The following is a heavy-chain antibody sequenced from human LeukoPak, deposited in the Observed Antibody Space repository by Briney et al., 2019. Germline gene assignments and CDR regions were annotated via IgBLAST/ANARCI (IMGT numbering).Heavy chain of an antibody. D-gene: IGHD4-23*01. Sequence: SETLSLTCSVSGGSIKNYYWSWIRQPPGKGLEWLGTIYFGGTTDYNSSLKSRLTISVDTFKNQLSLNLQSVTAADTATYYCARHRSDTGGKKGVNWFDPWGQGTLVTVSS. CDR3: ARHRSDTGGKKGVNWFDP. CDR2: IYFGGTT. CDR1: GGSIKNYY. J-gene: IGHJ5*02. V-gene: IGHV4-59*01.